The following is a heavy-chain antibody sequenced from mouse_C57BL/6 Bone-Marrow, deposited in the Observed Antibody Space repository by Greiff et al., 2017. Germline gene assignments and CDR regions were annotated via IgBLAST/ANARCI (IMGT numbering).Heavy chain of an antibody. J-gene: IGHJ4*01. D-gene: IGHD2-1*01. CDR1: GFNIKDYY. Sequence: EVQLQESGAELVRPGASVKLSCTASGFNIKDYYMHWVKQRPEQGLEWIGSIDPEDGDNEYAPKFQGKATMTADTSSNPAYLQLSSLTSEDTAVYYCTTYGNYVPYAMDYWGQGTSVTVSS. CDR2: IDPEDGDN. CDR3: TTYGNYVPYAMDY. V-gene: IGHV14-1*01.